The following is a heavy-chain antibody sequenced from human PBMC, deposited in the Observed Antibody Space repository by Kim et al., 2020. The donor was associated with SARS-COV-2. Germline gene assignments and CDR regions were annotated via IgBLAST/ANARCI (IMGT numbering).Heavy chain of an antibody. D-gene: IGHD6-6*01. CDR2: IYYSGST. Sequence: SETLSLTCTVSGGSISSSSYYWGWIRQPPGKGLEWIGSIYYSGSTYYNPSLKSRVTISVDTSKNQFSLKLSSVTAADTAVYYCARLSAGSRWQLVDPYYFDYWGQGTLVTASS. CDR1: GGSISSSSYY. V-gene: IGHV4-39*01. CDR3: ARLSAGSRWQLVDPYYFDY. J-gene: IGHJ4*02.